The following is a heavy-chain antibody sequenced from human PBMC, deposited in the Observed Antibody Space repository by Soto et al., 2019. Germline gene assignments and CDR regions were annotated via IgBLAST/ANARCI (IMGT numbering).Heavy chain of an antibody. V-gene: IGHV5-51*01. CDR1: GYSFTSYW. CDR2: IYPGDSDT. D-gene: IGHD6-13*01. Sequence: GESLKISRKGSGYSFTSYWIGWVRQIAGKCLEWMGIIYPGDSDTRYSTSFQGQVTISAHKSISTAYLQWSSLKASDAAMYYCARPVSAAGTSYYYYGMDVWGQGTTVTVSS. J-gene: IGHJ6*02. CDR3: ARPVSAAGTSYYYYGMDV.